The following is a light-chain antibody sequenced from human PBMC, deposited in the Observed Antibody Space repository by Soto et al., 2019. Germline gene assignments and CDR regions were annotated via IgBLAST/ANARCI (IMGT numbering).Light chain of an antibody. V-gene: IGKV1-39*01. Sequence: DIQMTQSPSSLSASVGEGVTITCRARQSISSYLNWYQQKPGKAPKLLIYAASSLQSGVPSRFSGSGSGTDFTLTISSLQPEDFATYYCQQSYSTPFTFGPGTKVDIK. J-gene: IGKJ3*01. CDR1: QSISSY. CDR3: QQSYSTPFT. CDR2: AAS.